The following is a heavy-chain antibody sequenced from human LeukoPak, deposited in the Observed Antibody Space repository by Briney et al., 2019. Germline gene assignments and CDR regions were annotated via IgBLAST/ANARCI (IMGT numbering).Heavy chain of an antibody. J-gene: IGHJ6*02. Sequence: SVKVSCKASGGTFSSYAISWVRQAPGQGLEWMGGIIPIFGTANYAQKFQGSVTITADESTSTAYMELSSLRSEDTAVYYCARVVVVPAARPYYYYGMDVWGQGTTVTVSS. CDR2: IIPIFGTA. V-gene: IGHV1-69*01. CDR1: GGTFSSYA. D-gene: IGHD2-2*01. CDR3: ARVVVVPAARPYYYYGMDV.